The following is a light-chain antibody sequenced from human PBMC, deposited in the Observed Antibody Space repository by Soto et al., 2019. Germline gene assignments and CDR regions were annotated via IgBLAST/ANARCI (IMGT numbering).Light chain of an antibody. CDR2: EAS. Sequence: QSALTQPASVSGSPGQSITISCTGSNSVVLSYNLVSWYQHHPGKAPKLMIYEASSRPSGVSHRFSGSKSGNTASLTISGLQAEDEADYYCCSYAGSTTLVVFGGGTKLTVL. CDR1: NSVVLSYNL. CDR3: CSYAGSTTLVV. J-gene: IGLJ2*01. V-gene: IGLV2-23*01.